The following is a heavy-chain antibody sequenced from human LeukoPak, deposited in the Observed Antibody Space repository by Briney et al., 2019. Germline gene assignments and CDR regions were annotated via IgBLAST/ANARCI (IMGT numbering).Heavy chain of an antibody. D-gene: IGHD4-23*01. J-gene: IGHJ4*02. V-gene: IGHV4-39*01. CDR3: ARHVWTTVVINFDY. CDR2: IYYSGST. CDR1: GGSISSSSYY. Sequence: PSETLSLTCTVSGGSISSSSYYWGWIRQPPGKGLEWIGSIYYSGSTYYNPSLKSRVTISVDTSKNQFSLKLSSVTAADTAVYYCARHVWTTVVINFDYWGQGTLDTVSS.